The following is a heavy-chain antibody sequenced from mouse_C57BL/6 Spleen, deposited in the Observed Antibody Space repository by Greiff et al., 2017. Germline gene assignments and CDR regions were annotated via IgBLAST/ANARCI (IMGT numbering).Heavy chain of an antibody. CDR1: GFTFSDYG. D-gene: IGHD2-1*01. V-gene: IGHV5-17*01. J-gene: IGHJ4*01. CDR2: ISSGSSTI. Sequence: DVMLVESGGGLVKPGGSLKLSCAASGFTFSDYGMHWVRQAPEKGLEWVAYISSGSSTIYYADTVKGRFTISRDNAKNTLFLQMTSLRSEDTAMYYCASDGKGGMMDYWGQGTSVTVSS. CDR3: ASDGKGGMMDY.